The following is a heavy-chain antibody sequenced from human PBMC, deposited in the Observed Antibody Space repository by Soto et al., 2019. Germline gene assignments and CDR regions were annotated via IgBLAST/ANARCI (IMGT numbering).Heavy chain of an antibody. CDR1: GFPFSSYG. Sequence: PGGSLRLSCAASGFPFSSYGMHLVRQAPGKGLEWVAVISYDGSNKYYADSVKGRFTIARDNSKNTLYLQMNSLRAEDTAVYYCAKDTRGEDVLAVAGDAFDIWGQGTMVTVSS. CDR2: ISYDGSNK. J-gene: IGHJ3*02. CDR3: AKDTRGEDVLAVAGDAFDI. V-gene: IGHV3-30*18. D-gene: IGHD6-19*01.